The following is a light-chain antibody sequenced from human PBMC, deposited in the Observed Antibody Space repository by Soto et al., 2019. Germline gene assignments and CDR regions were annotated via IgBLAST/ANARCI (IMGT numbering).Light chain of an antibody. CDR1: TSNIGAPYD. J-gene: IGLJ1*01. CDR3: QSYDISLHNYV. Sequence: QSVLTQPPSVSGAPGQRVSISCTGSTSNIGAPYDVHWYQHLPGTAPKLLIYGDNNRPSGVPDRFSGSKSGTSASLAITRLQAEDDADYYCQSYDISLHNYVFGTGTKFTVL. V-gene: IGLV1-40*01. CDR2: GDN.